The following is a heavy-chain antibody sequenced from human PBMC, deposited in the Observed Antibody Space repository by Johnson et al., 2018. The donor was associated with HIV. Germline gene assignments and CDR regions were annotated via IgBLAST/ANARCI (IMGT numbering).Heavy chain of an antibody. CDR3: ARRSWAFDAFDI. D-gene: IGHD1-26*01. Sequence: QMQLVESGGGLVQPGGSLRLSCAASGFTFSSYGMHWVRQAPGKGLEWVAVIWYDGSNKYYADSVKGRFTISRDNFKNTLYLQMNSLRAEDTAVYYCARRSWAFDAFDIWGQGTMVTVSS. CDR1: GFTFSSYG. CDR2: IWYDGSNK. J-gene: IGHJ3*02. V-gene: IGHV3-33*08.